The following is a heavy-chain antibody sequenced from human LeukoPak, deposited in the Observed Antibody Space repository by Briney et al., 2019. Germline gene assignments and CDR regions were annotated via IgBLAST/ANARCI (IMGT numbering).Heavy chain of an antibody. CDR1: NYSISSDYY. D-gene: IGHD6-19*01. Sequence: SETLSLTCIVSNYSISSDYYWGWIRQPPGKGLEWIGSIHHSGRTYYNPSLKSRVTISVDTSKNQFSLKLSSVTAADTAVYYCAGKAVAGPYFDYWGQGTLVTVSS. CDR3: AGKAVAGPYFDY. CDR2: IHHSGRT. J-gene: IGHJ4*02. V-gene: IGHV4-38-2*02.